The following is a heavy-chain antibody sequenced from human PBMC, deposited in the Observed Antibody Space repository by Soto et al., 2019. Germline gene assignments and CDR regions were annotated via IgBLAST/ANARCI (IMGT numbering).Heavy chain of an antibody. CDR3: ARDGAGIAVADPVIDY. V-gene: IGHV1-69*04. Sequence: SVKVSCKASGGTFSSYTISWVRQAPGQGLEWMGRIIPILGIANYAQKFQGRVTITADKSTSTAYMELSSLRSEDTAVYYCARDGAGIAVADPVIDYWGQGTLVTVSS. CDR1: GGTFSSYT. J-gene: IGHJ4*02. CDR2: IIPILGIA. D-gene: IGHD6-19*01.